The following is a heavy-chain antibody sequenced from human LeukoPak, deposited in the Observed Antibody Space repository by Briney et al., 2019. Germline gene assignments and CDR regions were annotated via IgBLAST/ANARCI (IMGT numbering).Heavy chain of an antibody. V-gene: IGHV3-33*01. D-gene: IGHD6-6*01. Sequence: GGSLRLSCAASGFTFSSYGMHWVRQAPGKWLEWVAVILNDGSQEKYADSVKGRFTISRDSSRNTLYLQMNSLRAEDTAVYYCARDWGTSSGTYLNCWGQGTLVTVTS. CDR3: ARDWGTSSGTYLNC. CDR2: ILNDGSQE. CDR1: GFTFSSYG. J-gene: IGHJ4*02.